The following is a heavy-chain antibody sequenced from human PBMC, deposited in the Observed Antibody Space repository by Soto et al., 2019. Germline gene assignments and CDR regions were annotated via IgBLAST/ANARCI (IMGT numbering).Heavy chain of an antibody. CDR3: AKVVIVVVITPWFDY. J-gene: IGHJ4*02. D-gene: IGHD3-22*01. V-gene: IGHV3-23*01. CDR1: GFTFSSYA. Sequence: EVQLLESGGGLVQPGGSLRLSCAASGFTFSSYAMSWVRQAAGKGLEWVSAISGSGGSTYYADSVKGRFTISRDNSKNSLYLQMNSVRAEDTAVYYCAKVVIVVVITPWFDYWGQGTLVTVSS. CDR2: ISGSGGST.